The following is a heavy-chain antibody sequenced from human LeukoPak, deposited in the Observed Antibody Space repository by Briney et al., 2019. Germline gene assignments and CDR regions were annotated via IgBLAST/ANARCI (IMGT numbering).Heavy chain of an antibody. D-gene: IGHD2-15*01. Sequence: SETLSLTCTVSGGSISSYYWSWIRQPPGKGLEWIGYIYYSGSTNYNPSLKSRVTISVDTSKNQFSLKLSSVTAADTAVYYCARAGNCSGGSCYFFDYWGQGTLVTVSS. V-gene: IGHV4-59*01. CDR1: GGSISSYY. CDR3: ARAGNCSGGSCYFFDY. CDR2: IYYSGST. J-gene: IGHJ4*02.